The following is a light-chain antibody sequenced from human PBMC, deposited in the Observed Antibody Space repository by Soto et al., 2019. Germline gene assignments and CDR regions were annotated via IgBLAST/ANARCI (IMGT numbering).Light chain of an antibody. CDR1: QAIDSG. Sequence: DIQMTQSPSSVSASVGDRVTITCRASQAIDSGLAWYQHKPGKAPKLLIYAGSSLYSGVPSRFSGSGSGTDFTLTISSLQPEDFATYYRQQSYNPPLTFGGGTKVDIK. J-gene: IGKJ4*01. CDR2: AGS. V-gene: IGKV1-39*01. CDR3: QQSYNPPLT.